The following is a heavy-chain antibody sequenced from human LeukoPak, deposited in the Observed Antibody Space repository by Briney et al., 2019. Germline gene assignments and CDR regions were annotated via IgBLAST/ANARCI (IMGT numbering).Heavy chain of an antibody. CDR2: IYHGDSHT. CDR1: GYSFTTYS. Sequence: GESLNISGRRSGYSFTTYSIGWARQMPGKGLDWMGIIYHGDSHTRSSPSFQGQVTMSADKSINTAYLQWSSLKASDTDMYYCASRQGCSSTSCPPDYWGQGTLVTVSS. V-gene: IGHV5-51*01. D-gene: IGHD2-2*01. CDR3: ASRQGCSSTSCPPDY. J-gene: IGHJ4*02.